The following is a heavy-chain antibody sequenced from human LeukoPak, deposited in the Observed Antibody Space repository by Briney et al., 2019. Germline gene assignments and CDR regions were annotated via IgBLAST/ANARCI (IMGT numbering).Heavy chain of an antibody. CDR2: IFPGDSDT. CDR3: ARGRGYDYNNWFDP. D-gene: IGHD5-12*01. J-gene: IGHJ5*02. V-gene: IGHV5-51*01. Sequence: GESLKISCKGSGYSFISYWIAWVRQMPGKGLEWMGIIFPGDSDTRYSPSFQGQVSMSADKSINTAYLQWSSLKASDTAIYYCARGRGYDYNNWFDPWGQGTLVTVSS. CDR1: GYSFISYW.